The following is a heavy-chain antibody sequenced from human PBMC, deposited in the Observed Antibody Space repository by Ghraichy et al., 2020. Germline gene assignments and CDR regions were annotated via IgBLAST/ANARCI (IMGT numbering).Heavy chain of an antibody. J-gene: IGHJ2*01. V-gene: IGHV4-61*08. CDR1: GGSVSSGGYY. CDR3: AREATFPLWYFDL. D-gene: IGHD5-12*01. Sequence: SETLSLTCTVSGGSVSSGGYYWSWIRQPPGRGLEWIGYIYYSGSTNYNPSLKSRVTISVDTSNNHFSLRLTSVTAADTAVYYCAREATFPLWYFDLWGRGTRVTVSS. CDR2: IYYSGST.